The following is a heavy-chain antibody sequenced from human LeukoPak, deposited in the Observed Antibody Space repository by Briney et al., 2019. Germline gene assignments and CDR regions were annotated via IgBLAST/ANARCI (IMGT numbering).Heavy chain of an antibody. Sequence: SETLSLTCTVSGGSISSDYWSWIRQPPGMGLEWIGYIYYSGSTNYNPSLKSRVTISVDTSKNQFSLKLSSVTAADTAVYYCARAYCSGGSCYHPNRYYYYYYYMDVWGKGTTVTVSS. D-gene: IGHD2-15*01. J-gene: IGHJ6*03. CDR1: GGSISSDY. V-gene: IGHV4-59*01. CDR2: IYYSGST. CDR3: ARAYCSGGSCYHPNRYYYYYYYMDV.